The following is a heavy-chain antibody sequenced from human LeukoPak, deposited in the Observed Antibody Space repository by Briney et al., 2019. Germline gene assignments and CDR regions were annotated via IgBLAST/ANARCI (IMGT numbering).Heavy chain of an antibody. Sequence: GGSLRLSCAASGFTFSRNDMHWVRQVTGEGLEWVSVISSGGTPYYAESVKDRFIISRDISKNTLFLQMTSLSAEDTAVYYCGRDLLGPLDYWGQGALVTVSS. CDR2: ISSGGTP. CDR1: GFTFSRND. V-gene: IGHV3-66*01. CDR3: GRDLLGPLDY. J-gene: IGHJ4*02.